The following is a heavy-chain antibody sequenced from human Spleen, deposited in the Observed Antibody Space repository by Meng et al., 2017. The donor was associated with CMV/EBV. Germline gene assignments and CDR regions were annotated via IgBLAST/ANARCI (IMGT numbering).Heavy chain of an antibody. V-gene: IGHV1-69*05. J-gene: IGHJ4*02. CDR3: ATVKRYCTNGVCYRNFDY. CDR2: LIPIFVTA. D-gene: IGHD2-8*01. Sequence: TLSDYVFGWVRQGLEQGLEWMGGLIPIFVTASYAQSFQGRVTFTTDESTSTAYMELSSLRSQDTAVYYCATVKRYCTNGVCYRNFDYWGQGTLVTVSS. CDR1: TLSDYV.